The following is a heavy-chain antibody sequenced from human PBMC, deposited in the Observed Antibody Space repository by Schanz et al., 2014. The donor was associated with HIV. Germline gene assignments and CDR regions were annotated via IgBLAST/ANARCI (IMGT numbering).Heavy chain of an antibody. J-gene: IGHJ6*02. Sequence: QVQLVQSGAAVKKPGSSVKVSCKASGGTFSRSAISWVRQAPGQGLEWMGGMIPSFRLRTYAQKFQGRVTIAADESASTAYMELNSLRSDDTAVYYCAKSPIFGDVIFYGMDVWGQGTTVTVSS. D-gene: IGHD3-3*02. CDR3: AKSPIFGDVIFYGMDV. CDR1: GGTFSRSA. CDR2: MIPSFRLR. V-gene: IGHV1-69*01.